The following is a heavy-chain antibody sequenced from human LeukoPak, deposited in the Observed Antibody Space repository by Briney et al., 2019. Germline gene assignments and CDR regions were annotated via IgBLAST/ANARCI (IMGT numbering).Heavy chain of an antibody. CDR3: ASLYQPLYLGDPMDV. CDR1: GGSFSGYY. J-gene: IGHJ6*02. Sequence: PSETLSLTCAVYGGSFSGYYWSWIRQPPGKGLEWIGEINHSGSTNYNPSLKSRVTISVDTSKNQFSLKLSSVTAADTAVYYCASLYQPLYLGDPMDVWGQGTTVTVSS. D-gene: IGHD2-2*02. CDR2: INHSGST. V-gene: IGHV4-34*01.